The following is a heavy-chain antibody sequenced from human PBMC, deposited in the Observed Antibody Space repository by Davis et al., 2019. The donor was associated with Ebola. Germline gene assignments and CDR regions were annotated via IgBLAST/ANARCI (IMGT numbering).Heavy chain of an antibody. D-gene: IGHD2-15*01. CDR1: GGSFSGYY. CDR3: ARFDCSGGSCYWGFDY. V-gene: IGHV4-34*01. J-gene: IGHJ4*02. Sequence: GSLRLSCAVYGGSFSGYYWSWIRQPPGKGLEWIGEIYHSGSTNYNPSLKSRVTISVDKSKNQFSLKLSSVTAADTAVYYCARFDCSGGSCYWGFDYWGQGTLVTVSS. CDR2: IYHSGST.